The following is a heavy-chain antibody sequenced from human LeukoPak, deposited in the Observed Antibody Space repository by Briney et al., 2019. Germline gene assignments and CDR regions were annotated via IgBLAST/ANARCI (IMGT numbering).Heavy chain of an antibody. CDR3: MAGTGGYYGMDV. V-gene: IGHV4-59*12. J-gene: IGHJ6*02. CDR1: GGSISSYY. CDR2: IYYSGST. Sequence: SETLSLTCTVSGGSISSYYWSWIRQPPGKGLEWIGYIYYSGSTNYNPSLRSRVTISVDTSKNQFSLKLSSVTAADTAVYWGMAGTGGYYGMDVWGQGTTVTVSS. D-gene: IGHD6-19*01.